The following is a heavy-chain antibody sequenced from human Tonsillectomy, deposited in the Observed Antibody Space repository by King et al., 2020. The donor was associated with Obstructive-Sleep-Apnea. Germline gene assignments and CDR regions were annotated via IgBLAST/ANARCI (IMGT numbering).Heavy chain of an antibody. V-gene: IGHV4-59*08. CDR1: SGSISTYF. CDR2: ILYSGDT. D-gene: IGHD6-19*01. Sequence: QLQESGPGLVQPSETRSLTCTFSSGSISTYFWTWIRQPPGRGLEWLGDILYSGDTYYNPSPKGRLSISPDTSKTQFSLKLYSVTAADTAVYYCARGLSAVGWFDPWGPGTLVTVSS. CDR3: ARGLSAVGWFDP. J-gene: IGHJ5*02.